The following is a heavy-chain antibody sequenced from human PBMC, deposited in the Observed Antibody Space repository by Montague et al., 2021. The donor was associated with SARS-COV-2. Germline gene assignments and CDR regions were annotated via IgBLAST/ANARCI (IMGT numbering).Heavy chain of an antibody. CDR2: IYYSGST. Sequence: SETLSLTCIVSGGSVSSGCYYWSWIRQPPGKGLEWIGYIYYSGSTNYTPSLKSRVTISVDTSKNQFSLKLSSATAAATAVYYCARDPARITIFGVVTRYGMDVWGQGTTVTVSS. V-gene: IGHV4-61*01. D-gene: IGHD3-3*01. CDR1: GGSVSSGCYY. J-gene: IGHJ6*02. CDR3: ARDPARITIFGVVTRYGMDV.